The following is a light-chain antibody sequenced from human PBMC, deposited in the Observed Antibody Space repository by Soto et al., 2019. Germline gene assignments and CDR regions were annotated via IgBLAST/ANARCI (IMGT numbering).Light chain of an antibody. CDR1: SSDIGSNY. CDR2: RNN. V-gene: IGLV1-47*01. J-gene: IGLJ3*02. CDR3: AAWDDSLNGQGV. Sequence: QSVLTQPPSASGTPGQRVTISCSGSSSDIGSNYVYWYQQIPGTAPKLLIYRNNQRPSGVPDRFSGSKSGTSASLAISGLQSEDEADYFCAAWDDSLNGQGVFGGGTKLTVL.